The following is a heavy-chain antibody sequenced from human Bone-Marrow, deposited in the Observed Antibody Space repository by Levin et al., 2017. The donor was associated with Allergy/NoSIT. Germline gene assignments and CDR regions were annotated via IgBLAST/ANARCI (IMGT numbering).Heavy chain of an antibody. D-gene: IGHD2-15*01. CDR2: IIPIFGTA. CDR1: GGTFSSYA. CDR3: ARDPNCSGGSCWGWFDP. Sequence: ASVKVSCKASGGTFSSYAISWVRQAPGQGLEWMGGIIPIFGTANYAQKFQGRVTITADESTSTAYMELSSLRSEDTAVYYCARDPNCSGGSCWGWFDPWGQGTLVTVSS. J-gene: IGHJ5*02. V-gene: IGHV1-69*13.